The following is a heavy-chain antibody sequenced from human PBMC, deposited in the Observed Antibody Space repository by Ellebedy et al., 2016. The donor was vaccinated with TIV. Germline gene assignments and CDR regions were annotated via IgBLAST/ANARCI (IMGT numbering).Heavy chain of an antibody. V-gene: IGHV3-7*01. Sequence: GESLKISXAASGFTFSSYWMSWVRQAPGKGLEWVANIKQDGSEKYYVDSVKGRFTISRDNAKNSLYLQMNSLRAEDTAVYYCASPFSGSPTMWGQGTLVTVSS. CDR2: IKQDGSEK. CDR3: ASPFSGSPTM. J-gene: IGHJ4*02. CDR1: GFTFSSYW. D-gene: IGHD1-26*01.